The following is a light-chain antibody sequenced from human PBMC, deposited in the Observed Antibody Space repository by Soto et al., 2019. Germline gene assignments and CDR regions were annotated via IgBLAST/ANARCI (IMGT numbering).Light chain of an antibody. J-gene: IGKJ1*01. CDR1: QSISNW. CDR3: QQYSSRST. Sequence: DIHMTQSPSTLPASVGDRVTITCRASQSISNWLACYQQKPGKAPNLLIYDASSLQSGVPSRFSGSGFGTEFTLTISSLQPGDFATYYCQQYSSRSTFGQGTKVDNK. CDR2: DAS. V-gene: IGKV1-5*01.